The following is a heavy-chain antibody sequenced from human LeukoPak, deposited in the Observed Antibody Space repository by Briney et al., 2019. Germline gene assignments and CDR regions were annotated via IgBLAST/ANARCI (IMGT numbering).Heavy chain of an antibody. D-gene: IGHD3-9*01. Sequence: GGSLRLSCAASGFTFSGSAMHGVRQASGKGLEWVGRIRSKANSYATAYAASVKGRFTISRDDSKDTAYLQMNSLKTEDTAVYYCTRHKTTGYYDYWGQGTLVTVSS. CDR1: GFTFSGSA. CDR2: IRSKANSYAT. CDR3: TRHKTTGYYDY. V-gene: IGHV3-73*01. J-gene: IGHJ4*02.